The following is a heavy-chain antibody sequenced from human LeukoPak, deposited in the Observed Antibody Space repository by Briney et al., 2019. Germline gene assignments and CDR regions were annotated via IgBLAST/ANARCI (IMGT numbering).Heavy chain of an antibody. J-gene: IGHJ3*02. V-gene: IGHV3-48*03. CDR2: ISSSGSII. CDR1: GFTFNSYE. Sequence: GGSLRLSCAASGFTFNSYEMNWVRQAPGKGLEWFSYISSSGSIIYYADSVKGRFTISRDNSKNKLYLQMNSLRAEDTAVYYCTKDRVSQYYDILTGLYDAFDIWGQGTMVTVSS. D-gene: IGHD3-9*01. CDR3: TKDRVSQYYDILTGLYDAFDI.